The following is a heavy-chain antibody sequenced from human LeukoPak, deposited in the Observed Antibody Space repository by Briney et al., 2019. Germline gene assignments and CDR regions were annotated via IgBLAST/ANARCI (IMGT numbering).Heavy chain of an antibody. V-gene: IGHV3-23*01. CDR1: GFTFSSYA. Sequence: PGGSLRLSCAASGFTFSSYAMSWVRQAPGKGLEWVSGISGSGGSTYYADSVKGRFTISRDNFKNTLYLQMNSLRAEDTAVYYCAKETGKSKTQWLASYYFDYWGQGTLVTVSS. CDR3: AKETGKSKTQWLASYYFDY. J-gene: IGHJ4*02. D-gene: IGHD6-19*01. CDR2: ISGSGGST.